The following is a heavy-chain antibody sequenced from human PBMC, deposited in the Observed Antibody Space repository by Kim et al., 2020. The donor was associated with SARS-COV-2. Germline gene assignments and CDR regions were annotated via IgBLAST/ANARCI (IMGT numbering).Heavy chain of an antibody. D-gene: IGHD2-2*02. CDR2: INGGYANT. Sequence: ASVKVSCKASGYTFTAYAIHWVRQAPGQRLEWMGWINGGYANTKYSEKFQGRVTISKDTSATTAYMELSSLTSEDTAVYYCARDRLACSGTSCYTAFFDCWGQGTLVTVSS. V-gene: IGHV1-3*01. CDR1: GYTFTAYA. CDR3: ARDRLACSGTSCYTAFFDC. J-gene: IGHJ4*02.